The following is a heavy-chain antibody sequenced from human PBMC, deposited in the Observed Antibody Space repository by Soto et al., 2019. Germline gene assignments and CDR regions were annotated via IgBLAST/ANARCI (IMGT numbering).Heavy chain of an antibody. J-gene: IGHJ6*02. D-gene: IGHD6-13*01. CDR1: GGSFSDYY. CDR2: INHSGST. CDR3: ARGPIAANYYYGMDV. Sequence: SETLSLTCSVYGGSFSDYYWSWIRQPPGKGLEWIGEINHSGSTNYNPSLKSRVTISVDTSKNQFSLKLSSVTAADTAVYYCARGPIAANYYYGMDVWGQGTTVTVSS. V-gene: IGHV4-34*01.